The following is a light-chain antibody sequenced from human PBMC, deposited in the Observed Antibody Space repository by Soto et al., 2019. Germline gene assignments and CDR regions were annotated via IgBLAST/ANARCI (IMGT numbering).Light chain of an antibody. V-gene: IGKV4-1*01. CDR3: QQYYNTPYT. J-gene: IGKJ2*01. Sequence: DIVMTQSPDSLAVSLGERATINCKSSQSLLYTSNNKNYLSWYQQKPGQPPKLLIYWASTRESGVPDRFSGSGSGTDFTLTIRSLQAEDVAVFYCQQYYNTPYTLGQGTKLEIK. CDR2: WAS. CDR1: QSLLYTSNNKNY.